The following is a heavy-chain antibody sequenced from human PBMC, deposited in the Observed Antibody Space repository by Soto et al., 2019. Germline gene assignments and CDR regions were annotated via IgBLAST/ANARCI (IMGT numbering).Heavy chain of an antibody. J-gene: IGHJ6*03. V-gene: IGHV3-74*01. Sequence: EVQLVESGGGLVQPGGSLRLSCAASGFTFSNYWMYWVRQAPGKGLVWVSRINSDGSVSSYADSVKGRLTISRDNVKNTLYLQMDGLRAEDTAVYYCARGDCVGGTCYSLAGSIYYYMDVWGKGTTVTVFS. D-gene: IGHD2-15*01. CDR1: GFTFSNYW. CDR3: ARGDCVGGTCYSLAGSIYYYMDV. CDR2: INSDGSVS.